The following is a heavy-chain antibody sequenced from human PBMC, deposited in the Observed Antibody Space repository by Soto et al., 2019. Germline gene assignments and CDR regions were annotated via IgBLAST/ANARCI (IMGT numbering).Heavy chain of an antibody. J-gene: IGHJ4*02. CDR2: MSPNGNNQ. V-gene: IGHV3-30-3*01. D-gene: IGHD3-22*01. CDR1: GFTFSIYA. CDR3: ATGANFYYDTSRY. Sequence: GGSLRLSCAAPGFTFSIYALHLFRQAPCKGLEWVAVMSPNGNNQYYADSVKGRFTISRDTSKSTLYMQMTSLRPDDTAVYYCATGANFYYDTSRYWGQGTLVTVSS.